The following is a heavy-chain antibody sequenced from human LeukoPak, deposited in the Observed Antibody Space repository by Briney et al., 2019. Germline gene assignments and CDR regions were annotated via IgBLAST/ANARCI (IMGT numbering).Heavy chain of an antibody. CDR2: ITSGGSST. J-gene: IGHJ4*02. Sequence: GGPLRLSCAASGFIFSNYAMSWGRQAPGKGLEWVSTITSGGSSTYYADSVKGRFSISRDNSKNMLYLQMTSLRAEDTAVYYCARDNDVCRGASCLLFDYWGQGNLVTVSS. CDR1: GFIFSNYA. CDR3: ARDNDVCRGASCLLFDY. D-gene: IGHD1-1*01. V-gene: IGHV3-23*01.